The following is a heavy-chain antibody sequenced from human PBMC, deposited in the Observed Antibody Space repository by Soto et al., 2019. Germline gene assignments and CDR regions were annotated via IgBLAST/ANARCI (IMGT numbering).Heavy chain of an antibody. D-gene: IGHD5-18*01. CDR1: GYTFTGYY. CDR3: ARGRIQLWLRSSFDP. J-gene: IGHJ5*02. V-gene: IGHV1-2*02. CDR2: INPNSGGT. Sequence: QVQLVQSGAEVKKPGASVKVSCKASGYTFTGYYMHWVRQAPGQGLEWMGWINPNSGGTNYAQKYQGRVTMTRDTSISPAYMELRRLRSDDTAVYYCARGRIQLWLRSSFDPWGQGTLVTVSS.